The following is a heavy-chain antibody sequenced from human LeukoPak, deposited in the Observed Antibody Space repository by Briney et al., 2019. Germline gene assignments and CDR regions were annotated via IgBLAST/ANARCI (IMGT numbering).Heavy chain of an antibody. D-gene: IGHD5-24*01. J-gene: IGHJ4*02. Sequence: SETLSLTCTVSGGSISSSSYYWGWIRQPPGKGLEWIGSIYYSGSTYYNPSLKSRVTISVDTSKNQFSLKLSSVTAADTAVYYCASPRNGYNWNYWGQGTLVTVSS. V-gene: IGHV4-39*07. CDR2: IYYSGST. CDR3: ASPRNGYNWNY. CDR1: GGSISSSSYY.